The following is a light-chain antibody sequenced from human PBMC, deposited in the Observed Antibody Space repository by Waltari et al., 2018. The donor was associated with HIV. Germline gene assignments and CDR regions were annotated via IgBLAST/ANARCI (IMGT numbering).Light chain of an antibody. J-gene: IGKJ2*01. CDR2: QAS. CDR3: QQYETYYT. Sequence: TLSAAVRDTVTITCRASQNIGTSLAWYQQRPGKAPTLLIYQASTLQNGVSSRFSGSGSGTEFTLTITSLQRDDFASYFCQQYETYYTFGQGSRLE. V-gene: IGKV1-5*03. CDR1: QNIGTS.